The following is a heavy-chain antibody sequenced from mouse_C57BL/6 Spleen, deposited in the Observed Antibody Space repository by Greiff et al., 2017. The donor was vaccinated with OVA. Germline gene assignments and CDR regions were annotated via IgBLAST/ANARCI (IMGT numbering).Heavy chain of an antibody. J-gene: IGHJ4*01. D-gene: IGHD2-1*01. CDR1: GYTFTNYW. CDR2: IYPGGGYT. Sequence: QVQLKESGAELVRPGTSVKMSCKASGYTFTNYWIGWAKQRPGHGLEWIGDIYPGGGYTNYNEKFKGKATLTADKSSSTAYMQFSSLTSEDSAIYYCYGNYLYAMDYWGQGTSVTVSS. V-gene: IGHV1-63*01. CDR3: YGNYLYAMDY.